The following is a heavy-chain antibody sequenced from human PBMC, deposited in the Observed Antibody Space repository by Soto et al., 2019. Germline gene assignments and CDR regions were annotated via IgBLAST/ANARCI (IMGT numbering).Heavy chain of an antibody. CDR1: GFTFGDYA. CDR3: FTTGPGLSRMDV. CDR2: IRSKAYGGTT. J-gene: IGHJ6*02. V-gene: IGHV3-49*03. D-gene: IGHD1-1*01. Sequence: PGGSLRLSCTASGFTFGDYAMSWFRQAPGKGLEWVVFIRSKAYGGTTEYAASVKGRFTISRYDSKSIAYLQMNSLKTEDTAVYYGFTTGPGLSRMDVWGQGTTVTVSS.